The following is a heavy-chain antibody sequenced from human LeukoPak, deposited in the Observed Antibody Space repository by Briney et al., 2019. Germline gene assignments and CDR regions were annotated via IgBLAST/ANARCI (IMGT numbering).Heavy chain of an antibody. CDR1: GFTFSDHY. CDR3: ARGEGYSGYDSPEYYYYGMDV. J-gene: IGHJ6*02. V-gene: IGHV3-72*01. CDR2: TRNKAKSYTT. Sequence: AGGSLRLPCAASGFTFSDHYMDWVRQAPGKGLEWVGRTRNKAKSYTTEYAASVKGRFTISRDDSKNSLYLQMNSLETEDTAVYYCARGEGYSGYDSPEYYYYGMDVWGQGTTVTVSS. D-gene: IGHD5-12*01.